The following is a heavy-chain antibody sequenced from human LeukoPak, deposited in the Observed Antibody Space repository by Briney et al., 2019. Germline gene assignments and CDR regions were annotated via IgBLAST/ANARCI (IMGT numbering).Heavy chain of an antibody. J-gene: IGHJ4*02. Sequence: GGSLRLSCAASGFTFSSYWMNWVRQAPGKGLEWVANIKQDGTEKLYVDSVKGRFTISRDNAKNSLYLQMNSLRAEDTAVYYCARPGVAYRGGDDYWGQGTLVTVSS. V-gene: IGHV3-7*01. CDR1: GFTFSSYW. D-gene: IGHD3-3*01. CDR2: IKQDGTEK. CDR3: ARPGVAYRGGDDY.